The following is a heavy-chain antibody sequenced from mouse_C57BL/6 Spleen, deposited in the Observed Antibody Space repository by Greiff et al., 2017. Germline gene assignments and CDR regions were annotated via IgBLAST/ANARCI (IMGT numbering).Heavy chain of an antibody. D-gene: IGHD2-5*01. CDR3: ERSNYDYWYFDV. V-gene: IGHV1-9*01. CDR2: FLPGRGST. Sequence: QVQLQQSGAELMKPGASVTLSCTATGYTFTGYWIEWVKQRSGHGLEWIGEFLPGRGSTNYNATFKGKATFTADTSSNTAYMQLSSQTTEDSDIYYCERSNYDYWYFDVWGTGTTVTVAS. CDR1: GYTFTGYW. J-gene: IGHJ1*03.